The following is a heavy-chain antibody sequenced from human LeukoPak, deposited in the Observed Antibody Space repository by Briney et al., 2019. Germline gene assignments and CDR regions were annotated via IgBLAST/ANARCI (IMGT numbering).Heavy chain of an antibody. V-gene: IGHV1-69*05. CDR1: GGTFSSYA. Sequence: SVKVSCKASGGTFSSYAISWVRQAPGQGLEWMGGIIPIFGTADYAQKFQGRVTITTDESTSTAYMAVSSLRSEDTAVYFCASGQLDLSFDYWGQGTLVTVSS. CDR3: ASGQLDLSFDY. D-gene: IGHD1-7*01. J-gene: IGHJ4*02. CDR2: IIPIFGTA.